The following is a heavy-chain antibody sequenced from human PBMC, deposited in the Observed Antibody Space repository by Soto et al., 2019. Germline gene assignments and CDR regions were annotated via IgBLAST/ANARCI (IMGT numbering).Heavy chain of an antibody. Sequence: QVQXVQSXAXXXXPGASXKVSXKASGYTFTSYDIXWVRQXTXXGLGWMGWMNPNSGNTGYAQKFQGRVTMTRNTSXSXAYXELSSLRSEDTAVYYCARGYEANYMDVWGKGTTVTVSS. D-gene: IGHD2-8*01. CDR1: GYTFTSYD. CDR3: ARGYEANYMDV. J-gene: IGHJ6*03. CDR2: MNPNSGNT. V-gene: IGHV1-8*01.